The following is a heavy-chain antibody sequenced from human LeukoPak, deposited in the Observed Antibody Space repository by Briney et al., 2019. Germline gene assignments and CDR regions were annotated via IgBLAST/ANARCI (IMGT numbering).Heavy chain of an antibody. V-gene: IGHV1-24*01. J-gene: IGHJ6*02. D-gene: IGHD5-18*01. Sequence: ASVKVSCKVSGYTLTELSMHWVRQAPGKGLEWMGGFDPEDGETIYAQKFQGRVTMTEDTSTDTAYMELSSLRSEDTAVYYCATAGTAMAYYYYYGMDVWGQGTTVTVS. CDR1: GYTLTELS. CDR2: FDPEDGET. CDR3: ATAGTAMAYYYYYGMDV.